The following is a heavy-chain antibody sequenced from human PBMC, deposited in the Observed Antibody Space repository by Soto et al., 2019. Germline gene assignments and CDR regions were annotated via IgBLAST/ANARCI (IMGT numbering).Heavy chain of an antibody. CDR2: IYYSGST. CDR3: ARVKDIAVAGTDYYYYGMDV. CDR1: GGSISSYY. J-gene: IGHJ6*02. D-gene: IGHD6-19*01. V-gene: IGHV4-59*08. Sequence: ETLSLTCTVSGGSISSYYWSWIRQPPGKGLEWIGYIYYSGSTNYNPSLKSRVTISVDTSKNQFSLKLSSVTAADTAVYYCARVKDIAVAGTDYYYYGMDVWGQGTTVTVSS.